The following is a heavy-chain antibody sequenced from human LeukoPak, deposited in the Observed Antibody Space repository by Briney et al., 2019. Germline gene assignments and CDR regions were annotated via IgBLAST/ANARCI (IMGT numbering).Heavy chain of an antibody. V-gene: IGHV3-30-3*01. CDR1: GFXFSSYP. CDR3: ARAQGRAFDI. CDR2: ISYDGNNK. Sequence: GGSLRLSCAASGFXFSSYPIHWVRQAPGKGLEWVAVISYDGNNKYYADSVKGRFTISRDNSKNTLYLEMSSLSSEDKAVYYCARAQGRAFDIWGQGTMVTVSP. J-gene: IGHJ3*02.